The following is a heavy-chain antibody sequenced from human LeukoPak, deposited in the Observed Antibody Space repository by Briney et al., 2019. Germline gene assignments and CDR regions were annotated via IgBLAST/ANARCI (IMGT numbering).Heavy chain of an antibody. CDR1: GYTFTSYG. Sequence: ASVKLTCNAAGYTFTSYGISWVRQAPGQGLEWMGWISAYNGNTNYAQRLQGRVTMTTDTSTSTAYMELKSLRSDDTAVYYCARAVQYSGSYYNWFDPWGQGTLVTVSS. J-gene: IGHJ5*02. D-gene: IGHD1-26*01. CDR3: ARAVQYSGSYYNWFDP. V-gene: IGHV1-18*01. CDR2: ISAYNGNT.